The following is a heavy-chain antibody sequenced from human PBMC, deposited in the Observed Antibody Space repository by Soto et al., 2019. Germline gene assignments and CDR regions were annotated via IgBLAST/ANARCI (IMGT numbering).Heavy chain of an antibody. CDR2: ISGSGGST. D-gene: IGHD2-15*01. J-gene: IGHJ3*01. Sequence: GGSLRLSCAASGFTFSSYAMSWVRQAPGKGLEWVSAISGSGGSTSYADSVKGRFTISRDNSKNTLYLQMNSLRAEDTAVYYCAKASCSSHYGAFDFWGQGTMVTVSS. CDR1: GFTFSSYA. CDR3: AKASCSSHYGAFDF. V-gene: IGHV3-23*01.